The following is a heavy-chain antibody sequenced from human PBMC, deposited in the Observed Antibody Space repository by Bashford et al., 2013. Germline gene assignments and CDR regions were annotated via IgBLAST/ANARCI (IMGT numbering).Heavy chain of an antibody. CDR3: ARVMGPRYYGMDV. Sequence: ASVKVSCKASGYIFTGYYMQWVRQAPGQGLEWMGWISPHSGATNYAQNFQGRVTMTSDTSISTAYMELISLKPDDTAIYYCARVMGPRYYGMDVWGQGTTVTVSS. CDR1: GYIFTGYY. D-gene: IGHD1-14*01. V-gene: IGHV1-2*02. CDR2: ISPHSGAT. J-gene: IGHJ6*02.